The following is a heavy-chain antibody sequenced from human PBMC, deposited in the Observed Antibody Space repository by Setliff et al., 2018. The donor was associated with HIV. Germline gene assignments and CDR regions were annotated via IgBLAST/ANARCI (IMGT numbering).Heavy chain of an antibody. V-gene: IGHV3-48*04. D-gene: IGHD6-19*01. J-gene: IGHJ4*02. CDR3: ARIPPQRLLGYFDN. CDR2: ISGTSSTI. Sequence: PGESLKISCAASGFTFSTYSMNWVRQAPGKGLEWLAFISGTSSTIYYADSVRGRFTISRDNAKSSLYLQINSLRANDTAVYYCARIPPQRLLGYFDNWGQGTLVTVSS. CDR1: GFTFSTYS.